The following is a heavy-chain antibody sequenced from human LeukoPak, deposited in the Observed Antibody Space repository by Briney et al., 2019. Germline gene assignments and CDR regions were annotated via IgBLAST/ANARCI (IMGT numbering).Heavy chain of an antibody. CDR1: GYTFTSYA. Sequence: SVKVSCKASGYTFTSYAMNWVRQAPGQGLEWMGGIIPIFGTANYAQRFQGRVTITADESTSTADMELSSLRSEDTAVYYCARGGYCSGGSCYSFSRRNWFDPWGQGTLVTVSS. D-gene: IGHD2-15*01. J-gene: IGHJ5*02. V-gene: IGHV1-69*13. CDR3: ARGGYCSGGSCYSFSRRNWFDP. CDR2: IIPIFGTA.